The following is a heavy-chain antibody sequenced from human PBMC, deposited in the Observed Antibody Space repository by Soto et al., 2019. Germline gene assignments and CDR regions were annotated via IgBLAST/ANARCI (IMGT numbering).Heavy chain of an antibody. Sequence: QVQLVQSGAEVKKPGSSVKVSCKASGGTFSSYTISWVRQAPGQGLEWMGRIIPILGIANYAQKFQGRVTITADKATSTAYMELSSLRSEDTAVYYCACAGGYYDILTGYYEPTPVFDYWGQGTLVTVSS. J-gene: IGHJ4*02. CDR2: IIPILGIA. V-gene: IGHV1-69*02. CDR1: GGTFSSYT. D-gene: IGHD3-9*01. CDR3: ACAGGYYDILTGYYEPTPVFDY.